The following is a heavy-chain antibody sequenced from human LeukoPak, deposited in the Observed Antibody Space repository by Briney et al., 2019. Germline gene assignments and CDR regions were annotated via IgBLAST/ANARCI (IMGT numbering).Heavy chain of an antibody. Sequence: TSGTLSLTCTVSGGSIRSSSYYWGWISQPPGKGLEWIGSIYYSGSTYYNPSLNSRVTISVDTSKNQIPLKLSSVTAADTAVYYCARDLHAFDIWGQGTMVTVSS. J-gene: IGHJ3*02. CDR2: IYYSGST. CDR1: GGSIRSSSYY. CDR3: ARDLHAFDI. V-gene: IGHV4-39*06.